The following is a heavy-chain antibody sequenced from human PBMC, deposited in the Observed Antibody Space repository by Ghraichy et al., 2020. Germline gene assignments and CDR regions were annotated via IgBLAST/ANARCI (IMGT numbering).Heavy chain of an antibody. Sequence: ASVKVSCKASSYTFTTYGISWVRQAPGQGREWMGWISAYNGNTNYPQKLQGRVTMTTDTSTSTAYMELRSLRSDDTAMYYCARDKNWNYGDAFDIWGQGTLVTVSS. J-gene: IGHJ3*02. CDR3: ARDKNWNYGDAFDI. CDR2: ISAYNGNT. CDR1: SYTFTTYG. D-gene: IGHD1-7*01. V-gene: IGHV1-18*01.